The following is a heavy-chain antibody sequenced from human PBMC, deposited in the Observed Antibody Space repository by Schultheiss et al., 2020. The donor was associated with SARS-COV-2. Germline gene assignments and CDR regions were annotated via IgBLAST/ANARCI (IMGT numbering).Heavy chain of an antibody. V-gene: IGHV3-33*01. CDR3: TTVGNMAVPGGY. J-gene: IGHJ4*02. CDR1: GFTFSSYG. D-gene: IGHD6-19*01. CDR2: IWYDGSNK. Sequence: LSLTCAAPGFTFSSYGMHWVRQAPGKGLEWVAVIWYDGSNKYYADSVKGRFTISRDNAKNSLYLQMNSLRAEDTAVYYCTTVGNMAVPGGYWGQGTLVTVSS.